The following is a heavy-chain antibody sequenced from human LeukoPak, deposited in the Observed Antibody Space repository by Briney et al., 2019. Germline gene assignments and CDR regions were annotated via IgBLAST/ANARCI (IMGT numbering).Heavy chain of an antibody. Sequence: GASVKVSCKASGGTFSSYGISWVRQAPGQGLEWMGGIIPIFGTANYAQKFQGRVTITADESTSTAYMELSSLRSEDTAVYYCAREVEFWGDYYYMDVWGKGTTVTVSS. J-gene: IGHJ6*03. V-gene: IGHV1-69*13. CDR1: GGTFSSYG. D-gene: IGHD3-16*01. CDR2: IIPIFGTA. CDR3: AREVEFWGDYYYMDV.